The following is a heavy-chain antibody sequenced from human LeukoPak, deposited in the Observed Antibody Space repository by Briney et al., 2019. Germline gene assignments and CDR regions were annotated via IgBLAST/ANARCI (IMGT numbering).Heavy chain of an antibody. CDR3: ARGYSSGWYYFDY. J-gene: IGHJ4*02. Sequence: SETLSLACTVSGGSISSYYWSWIRQPPGKGLEWIGYIYYSGSTNYNPSLKSRVTISVDTSKNQFSLKLSSVTAADTAVYYCARGYSSGWYYFDYWGQGTLVTVSS. D-gene: IGHD6-19*01. CDR1: GGSISSYY. V-gene: IGHV4-59*01. CDR2: IYYSGST.